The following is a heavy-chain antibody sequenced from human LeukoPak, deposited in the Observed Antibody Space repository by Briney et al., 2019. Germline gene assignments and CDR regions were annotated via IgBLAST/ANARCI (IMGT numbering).Heavy chain of an antibody. CDR1: GGSISSYY. J-gene: IGHJ4*02. Sequence: PSETLSLTCTVSGGSISSYYWSWIRQPPGKGLEWIGYIYYSGSTNYNPSLKSRVTISVDTSKNQFSLKLSPVTAADTAVYYCARLNYYGSGAYWGQGTLVTVSS. D-gene: IGHD3-10*01. CDR3: ARLNYYGSGAY. CDR2: IYYSGST. V-gene: IGHV4-59*01.